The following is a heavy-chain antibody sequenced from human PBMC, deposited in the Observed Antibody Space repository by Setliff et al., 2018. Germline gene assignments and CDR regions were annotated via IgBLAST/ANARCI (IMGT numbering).Heavy chain of an antibody. CDR3: ARQWTDCTSANCYTMAYYYYYMDV. CDR2: IYYSGST. Sequence: PSETLSLTCTVSGGSISSSTYYWGWIRQPPGKGLEWIGSIYYSGSTYYNPSLKSRVTIFVDTSRNQFSLKLSSVTAADTAVYCCARQWTDCTSANCYTMAYYYYYMDVWGKGTTVTVSS. V-gene: IGHV4-39*01. D-gene: IGHD2-2*02. CDR1: GGSISSSTYY. J-gene: IGHJ6*03.